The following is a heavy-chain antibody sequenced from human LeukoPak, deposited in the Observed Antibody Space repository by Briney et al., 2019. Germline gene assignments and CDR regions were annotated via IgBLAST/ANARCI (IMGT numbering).Heavy chain of an antibody. D-gene: IGHD6-19*01. V-gene: IGHV3-21*01. J-gene: IGHJ6*04. CDR2: ISSSSSYI. Sequence: GGSLRLSCAASGFTFSSYSMNWVRQAPGKGLEWVSSISSSSSYIYYADSVKGRFTISRDNAKNSLYLQMNSLRAEDTAVYYCARAGAVANYGVDVWGKGTTVTVSS. CDR1: GFTFSSYS. CDR3: ARAGAVANYGVDV.